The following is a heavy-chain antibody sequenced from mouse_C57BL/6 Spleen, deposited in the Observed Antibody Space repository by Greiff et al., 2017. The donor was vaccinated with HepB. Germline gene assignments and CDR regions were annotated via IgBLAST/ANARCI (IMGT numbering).Heavy chain of an antibody. CDR2: INPNNGGT. J-gene: IGHJ1*03. V-gene: IGHV1-26*01. CDR1: GYTFTDYY. Sequence: EVQLQQSGPELVKPGASVKISCKASGYTFTDYYMNWVKQSHGKSLEWIGDINPNNGGTSYNQKFKGKATLTVDKSSSTAYMELRSLPSEDSAVYYCARSLYSNYVYWYFDVWGTGTTVTVSS. D-gene: IGHD2-5*01. CDR3: ARSLYSNYVYWYFDV.